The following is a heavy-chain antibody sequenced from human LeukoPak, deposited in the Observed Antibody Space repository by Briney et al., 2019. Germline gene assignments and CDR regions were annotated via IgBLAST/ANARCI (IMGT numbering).Heavy chain of an antibody. CDR1: GGSITSGGYY. V-gene: IGHV4-31*03. CDR3: ARVLFNSYGSGTHFDS. D-gene: IGHD3-10*01. CDR2: IYYSGST. Sequence: PSETLSLTCTVSGGSITSGGYYWTWIRQHPGKSLEWIGYIYYSGSTNYNPSLKSRVMMSADTSKNQFSLKLSSVTAADTAVYYCARVLFNSYGSGTHFDSWGQGTLVTVSS. J-gene: IGHJ4*02.